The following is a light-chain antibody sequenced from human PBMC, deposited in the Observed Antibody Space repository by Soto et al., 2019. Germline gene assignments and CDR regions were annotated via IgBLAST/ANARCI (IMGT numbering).Light chain of an antibody. Sequence: EIVLTQSPATLSLSPGERATLSCRASQNVANYLDWYQQKPGQAPRLLIYGASSRATGIPDRFSGSGSGTDFTLTISRLEPEDFAVYYCQQYGSSPPITFGQGTRREIK. CDR1: QNVANY. V-gene: IGKV3-20*01. CDR3: QQYGSSPPIT. J-gene: IGKJ5*01. CDR2: GAS.